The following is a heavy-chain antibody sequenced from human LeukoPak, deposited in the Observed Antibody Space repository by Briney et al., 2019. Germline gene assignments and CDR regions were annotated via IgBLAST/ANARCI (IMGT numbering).Heavy chain of an antibody. V-gene: IGHV4-38-2*02. J-gene: IGHJ4*02. Sequence: SETLSLTCTVSGYSISSGYYWGWIRQPPGKGLEWIGEINHSGSTNYNPSLKSRVTISVDTSKNQFSLKLSSVTAADTAVYYCARGRRGYDFWSGYYTMYYFDYWGQGTLVTVSS. CDR3: ARGRRGYDFWSGYYTMYYFDY. D-gene: IGHD3-3*01. CDR1: GYSISSGYY. CDR2: INHSGST.